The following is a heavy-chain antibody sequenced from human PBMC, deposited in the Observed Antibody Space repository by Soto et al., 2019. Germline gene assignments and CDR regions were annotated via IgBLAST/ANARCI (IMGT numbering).Heavy chain of an antibody. CDR3: ARGVNYYDSSGCSWFDP. D-gene: IGHD3-22*01. Sequence: SETLSITCTVSGGSISSSSYYWGWIRQPPGKGLEWIGCISYSGSTYYNPSLKSRVTISVDTSKNQFSLKLNSVTAADTGVYYCARGVNYYDSSGCSWFDPWGQGALVTVSS. CDR1: GGSISSSSYY. J-gene: IGHJ5*02. CDR2: ISYSGST. V-gene: IGHV4-39*01.